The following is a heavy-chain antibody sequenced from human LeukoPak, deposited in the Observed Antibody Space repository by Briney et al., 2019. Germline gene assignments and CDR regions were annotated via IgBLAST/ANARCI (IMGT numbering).Heavy chain of an antibody. CDR3: AVGVGSSGWYHY. CDR1: GVSISSYY. V-gene: IGHV4-4*07. D-gene: IGHD6-19*01. CDR2: ISASGST. Sequence: SETLSLTCTVSGVSISSYYWSWIRQAAGKGLEWIGRISASGSTNYNPSLKSRVTMSVDTSKNQFSLRLSSVTAADTAVYYCAVGVGSSGWYHYWGQGTLVTVFS. J-gene: IGHJ4*02.